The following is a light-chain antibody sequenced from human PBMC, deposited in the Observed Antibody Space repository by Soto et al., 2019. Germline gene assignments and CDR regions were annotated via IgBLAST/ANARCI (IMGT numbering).Light chain of an antibody. CDR2: SNN. Sequence: QSVLTQPPSASGTPGQRVTISCSGSTSNIGSKTVNWYQQLPGTAPKLLIYSNNQRPSGVPDRFSGSKSGTSASLAISGLQSEDEADYYCAAWDDSLNGPNVVFGGGTKLTVL. CDR3: AAWDDSLNGPNVV. J-gene: IGLJ2*01. V-gene: IGLV1-44*01. CDR1: TSNIGSKT.